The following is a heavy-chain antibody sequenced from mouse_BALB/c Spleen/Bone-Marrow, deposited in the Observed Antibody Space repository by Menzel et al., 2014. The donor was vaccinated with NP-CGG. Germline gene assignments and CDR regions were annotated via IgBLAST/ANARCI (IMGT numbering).Heavy chain of an antibody. D-gene: IGHD3-3*01. CDR2: IHYSGST. CDR1: GYSISGGYT. J-gene: IGHJ4*01. Sequence: DVHLVESGPDLVKPSQSLSLTCTVTGYSISGGYTWHWIRQFPGNTLEWMGYIHYSGSTNYNPSLKSRISITRDTSKNQFFLQLNSVTTEDTATYFCSKGTYAMDSWGQGTSVTVSS. CDR3: SKGTYAMDS. V-gene: IGHV3-1*02.